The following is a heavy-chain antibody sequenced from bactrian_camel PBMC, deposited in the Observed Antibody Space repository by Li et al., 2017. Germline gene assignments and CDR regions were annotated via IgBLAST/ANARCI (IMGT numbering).Heavy chain of an antibody. D-gene: IGHD4*01. J-gene: IGHJ4*01. V-gene: IGHV3S1*01. CDR3: AFEYDRRRDWSDYASY. Sequence: HVQLVESGGDLVQPGGILRLSCATSGFAFSSYWMYWVRQAPGQGLEWVSTITNGNSATYYADSVKGRFTISRDNAKNTLYLQMNSLKTEDTAVYYCAFEYDRRRDWSDYASYWGQGTQVTV. CDR2: ITNGNSAT. CDR1: GFAFSSYW.